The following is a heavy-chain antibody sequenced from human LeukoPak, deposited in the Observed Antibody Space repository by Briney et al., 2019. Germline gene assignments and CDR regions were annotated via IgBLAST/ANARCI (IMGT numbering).Heavy chain of an antibody. J-gene: IGHJ2*01. V-gene: IGHV3-48*01. Sequence: GGSLRLSCAASGFTFSTYSMKWVRQAPGKGLEWVSYISDSGAMYYADSVRGRFTISRENAQNSLFLQMNSLRAEDTAVYYCARAANEKTSNVTAARSYWYFDLWGRGTQITVSS. D-gene: IGHD6-13*01. CDR3: ARAANEKTSNVTAARSYWYFDL. CDR2: ISDSGAM. CDR1: GFTFSTYS.